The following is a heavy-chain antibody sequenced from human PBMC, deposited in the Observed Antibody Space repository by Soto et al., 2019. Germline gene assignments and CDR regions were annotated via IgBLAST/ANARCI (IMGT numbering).Heavy chain of an antibody. CDR3: AAQEVGGSYVYTFDP. Sequence: QLHLRESGPGLVKPSETLSLTCTVSGGSITSSSYYWGWIRQPPGKGLEWIGSIYYSGSTYYNPSLKSRVTNAGDTSKNQFSLTLSSVTAADTAVYYCAAQEVGGSYVYTFDPWGQGTLVTVSS. CDR2: IYYSGST. CDR1: GGSITSSSYY. J-gene: IGHJ5*02. D-gene: IGHD1-26*01. V-gene: IGHV4-39*01.